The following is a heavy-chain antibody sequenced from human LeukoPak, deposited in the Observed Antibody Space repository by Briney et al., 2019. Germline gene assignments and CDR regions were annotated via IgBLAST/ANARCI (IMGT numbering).Heavy chain of an antibody. J-gene: IGHJ4*02. CDR3: ARVGIYYYDSSGPQVY. Sequence: AGGSLRLSCAASGFTFSSYSMNWVRQAPGKGLEWVSSISSSSSYIYYADSVKGRFTISRDNAKNSLYLQMNGLRAEDTAVYYCARVGIYYYDSSGPQVYWGQGTLVTVSS. CDR1: GFTFSSYS. D-gene: IGHD3-22*01. CDR2: ISSSSSYI. V-gene: IGHV3-21*01.